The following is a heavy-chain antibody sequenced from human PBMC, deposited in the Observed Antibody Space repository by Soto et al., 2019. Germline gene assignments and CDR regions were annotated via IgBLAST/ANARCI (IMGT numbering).Heavy chain of an antibody. V-gene: IGHV4-59*01. CDR1: GGSISSYY. D-gene: IGHD3-10*01. J-gene: IGHJ3*02. CDR3: ARDHGVYYGSGRGGAFDI. Sequence: PSETLSLTGTVSGGSISSYYWSWIRQPPGKGLEWIGYIYYSGSTNYNPSLKSRVTISVDTSKNQFSLKLSSVTAADTAVYYCARDHGVYYGSGRGGAFDIWGQGTMVT. CDR2: IYYSGST.